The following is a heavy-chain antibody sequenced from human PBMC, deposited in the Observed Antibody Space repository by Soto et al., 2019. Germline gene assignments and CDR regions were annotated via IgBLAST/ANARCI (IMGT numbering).Heavy chain of an antibody. J-gene: IGHJ4*02. CDR2: IYSGGST. D-gene: IGHD2-15*01. CDR1: GFTVSSNY. CDR3: ARTCSGGTCSFDY. Sequence: EVQLVESGGGLVQPGGSLRLSCAASGFTVSSNYMSWVRQAPGKGLEWVSVIYSGGSTYYADSVKGRFTISRDNSENTLYLQMNSLRAEDTAVYYCARTCSGGTCSFDYWGQGTLDTVSS. V-gene: IGHV3-66*01.